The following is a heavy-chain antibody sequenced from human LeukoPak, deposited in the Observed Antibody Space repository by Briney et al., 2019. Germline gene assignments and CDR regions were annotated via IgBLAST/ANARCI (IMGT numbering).Heavy chain of an antibody. CDR3: TTGLHGGPDN. J-gene: IGHJ4*02. CDR2: TISKADGGAT. Sequence: PGGSLRLSCAASGFIFSNAWMSWVRQAPGKGLEWIGRTISKADGGATQYAAPVKGRFTISRDDSKATLYLQMNSLKTEDTAVYYCTTGLHGGPDNWGQGTLVTVSS. D-gene: IGHD3-10*01. CDR1: GFIFSNAW. V-gene: IGHV3-15*01.